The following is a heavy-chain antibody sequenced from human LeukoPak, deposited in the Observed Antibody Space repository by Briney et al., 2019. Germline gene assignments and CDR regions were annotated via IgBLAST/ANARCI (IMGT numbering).Heavy chain of an antibody. D-gene: IGHD6-13*01. J-gene: IGHJ5*02. V-gene: IGHV3-30*14. CDR2: ISSDGNTQ. Sequence: PGGSLRLSCAASGFTFSSYAMHWVRQAPGKGLDWAAVISSDGNTQYYADSVKGRFTISRDNSKNTLYLQMNSLRTEDTAVYYCASSRTAASSNWFDPWGQGTLVTVSS. CDR3: ASSRTAASSNWFDP. CDR1: GFTFSSYA.